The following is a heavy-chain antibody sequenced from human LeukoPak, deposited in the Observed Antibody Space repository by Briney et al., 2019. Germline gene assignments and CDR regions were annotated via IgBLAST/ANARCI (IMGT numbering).Heavy chain of an antibody. Sequence: GGSLRLSCAASGFTFSSSDMHWVRQATGKGQEWVSAISAAGDTYYPGSVKGRFIISRENARNSLYLQMNSLRAGDTAGYYCARERDGYNVGLDLDLWGRGTLVTVSS. CDR1: GFTFSSSD. V-gene: IGHV3-13*04. J-gene: IGHJ2*01. D-gene: IGHD5-24*01. CDR3: ARERDGYNVGLDLDL. CDR2: ISAAGDT.